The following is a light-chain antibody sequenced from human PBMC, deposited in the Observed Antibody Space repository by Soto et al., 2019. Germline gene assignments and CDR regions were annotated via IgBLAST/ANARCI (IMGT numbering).Light chain of an antibody. CDR2: DAS. CDR1: QSVSSN. V-gene: IGKV3-15*01. J-gene: IGKJ1*01. Sequence: EVVLTQSACTLSWSAGERATLSCRASQSVSSNLAWYQQKPGQAPRLLIYDASTRATGIPARFSGSAYGTEFNLTISSLQSEDFAVYYCQQYNNWPRTFGQGTKVDIK. CDR3: QQYNNWPRT.